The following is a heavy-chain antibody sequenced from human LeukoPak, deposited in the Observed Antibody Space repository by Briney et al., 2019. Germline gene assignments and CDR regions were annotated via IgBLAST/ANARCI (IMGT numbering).Heavy chain of an antibody. Sequence: ASVKVSCKASGYTFTGYYMHWVRQAPGQGLEWMGWINPSGGSTSYAQKFQGRVTMTRDTSTSTVYMELSSLRSEDTAVYYCARVNRESSWDYYGMDVWGQGTTVTVSS. J-gene: IGHJ6*02. CDR3: ARVNRESSWDYYGMDV. D-gene: IGHD6-13*01. CDR2: INPSGGST. V-gene: IGHV1-46*01. CDR1: GYTFTGYY.